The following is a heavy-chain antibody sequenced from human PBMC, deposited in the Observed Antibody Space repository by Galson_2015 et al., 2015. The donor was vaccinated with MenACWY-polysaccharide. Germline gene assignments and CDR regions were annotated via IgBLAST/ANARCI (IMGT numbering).Heavy chain of an antibody. CDR1: GYSLSSYS. D-gene: IGHD2-15*01. J-gene: IGHJ4*01. Sequence: SVKVSCKASGYSLSSYSIGWVRQAPGQGLEWMGRIIPFASMENYAHTVQGSVTISADTSANTVYMQLSSLRSDDTAVYFCARVDCSGGHCYFAYWGQGTLVTVSS. V-gene: IGHV1-69*02. CDR3: ARVDCSGGHCYFAY. CDR2: IIPFASME.